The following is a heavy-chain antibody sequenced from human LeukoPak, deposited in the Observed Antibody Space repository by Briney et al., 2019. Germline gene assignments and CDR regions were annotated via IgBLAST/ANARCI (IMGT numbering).Heavy chain of an antibody. D-gene: IGHD6-19*01. V-gene: IGHV4-59*01. CDR3: ARDGTLSSGLAFDT. CDR1: GGSIRSYY. J-gene: IGHJ3*02. CDR2: IYYSGST. Sequence: SETLSLTCTVSGGSIRSYYWSWIRQPPGKGLEWIAYIYYSGSTNYNPSLKSRVTISVDTSTNQFSLKLSSVTAADTAVYYCARDGTLSSGLAFDTWGQGTMVTVSS.